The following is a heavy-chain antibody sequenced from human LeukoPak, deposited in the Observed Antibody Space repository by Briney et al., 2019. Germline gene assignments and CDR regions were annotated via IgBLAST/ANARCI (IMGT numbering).Heavy chain of an antibody. J-gene: IGHJ6*03. Sequence: PGESLKISCKGSGYSFTSYWIGWVRQMPGKGLEWMGIIYPGDSDTRYSPSFQGQVTISADKSISTAYLQWSSLKASDTAMYYCARHGEYCSSTSCYLDYYYYYMDVWGKGTTVTVSS. CDR2: IYPGDSDT. V-gene: IGHV5-51*01. D-gene: IGHD2-2*01. CDR1: GYSFTSYW. CDR3: ARHGEYCSSTSCYLDYYYYYMDV.